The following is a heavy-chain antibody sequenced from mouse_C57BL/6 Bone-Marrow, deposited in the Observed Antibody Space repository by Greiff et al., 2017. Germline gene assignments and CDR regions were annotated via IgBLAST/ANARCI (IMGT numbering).Heavy chain of an antibody. Sequence: QVTLKVSGPGILQPSQTLSLTCSFSGFSLSTFGMGVGWIRQPSGKGLEWLAHIWWDDDKYYNPALKSRLTLSKDTSKNQLFLKVANVDAADTATYYCARLPSSQYYYAMDYWGRGTSVTVSS. CDR3: ARLPSSQYYYAMDY. V-gene: IGHV8-8*01. CDR1: GFSLSTFGMG. CDR2: IWWDDDK. J-gene: IGHJ4*01. D-gene: IGHD2-1*01.